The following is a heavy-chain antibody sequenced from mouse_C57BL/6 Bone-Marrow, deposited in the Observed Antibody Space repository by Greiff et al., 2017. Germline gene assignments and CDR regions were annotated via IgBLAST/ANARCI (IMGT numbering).Heavy chain of an antibody. V-gene: IGHV1-81*01. D-gene: IGHD1-1*01. CDR1: GYTFTSYG. Sequence: LVESGAELARPGASVKLSCKASGYTFTSYGISWVKQRTGQGLEWIGEIYPRSGNTYYNEKFKGKATLTADKSSSTAYMELRSLTSEDSAVYFCARSAYYGGSPYLGWGQGTTLTVSS. CDR2: IYPRSGNT. CDR3: ARSAYYGGSPYLG. J-gene: IGHJ2*01.